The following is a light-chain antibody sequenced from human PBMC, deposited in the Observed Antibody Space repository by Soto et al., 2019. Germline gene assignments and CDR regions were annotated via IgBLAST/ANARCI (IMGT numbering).Light chain of an antibody. CDR2: GAS. Sequence: EIVLTQSPGTLSLSPGEGATLSCRASQSVRTNFFAWYQQKPGQAPRLLIYGASTRATGIPDRFSVSGSGTNFTLTISRLEPEDFAVYYCQQYGRTSWTFGQGTKVEIK. CDR1: QSVRTNF. CDR3: QQYGRTSWT. J-gene: IGKJ1*01. V-gene: IGKV3-20*01.